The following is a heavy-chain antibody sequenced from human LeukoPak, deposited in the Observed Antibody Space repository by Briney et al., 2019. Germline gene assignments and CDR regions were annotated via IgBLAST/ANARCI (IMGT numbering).Heavy chain of an antibody. Sequence: GGSLRLSCAASGFTFSNAWMSWVRQAPGKGLEWVGHIKSKTDGGTTDYAAPVKGRFAISRDDSKTTLYLQMNSLKTEDTAVYYCTTEYYGSLYNYWSQGTLVTVSS. CDR3: TTEYYGSLYNY. CDR1: GFTFSNAW. J-gene: IGHJ4*02. D-gene: IGHD3-3*01. V-gene: IGHV3-15*01. CDR2: IKSKTDGGTT.